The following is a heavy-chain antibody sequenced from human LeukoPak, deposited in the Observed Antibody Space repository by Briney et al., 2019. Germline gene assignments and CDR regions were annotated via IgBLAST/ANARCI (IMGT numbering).Heavy chain of an antibody. V-gene: IGHV3-11*01. CDR2: ISNSGSTI. CDR1: GFIFNKYY. Sequence: RAGGSLRLSCAASGFIFNKYYMSWIGQAPGKGLEWVSYISNSGSTIYYADSVKGRFTVSRDNAKNSLYLQLNSLRAEDTAAYYCARSFLGVGDAFDLWGQGTMVTVSS. D-gene: IGHD2-8*01. CDR3: ARSFLGVGDAFDL. J-gene: IGHJ3*01.